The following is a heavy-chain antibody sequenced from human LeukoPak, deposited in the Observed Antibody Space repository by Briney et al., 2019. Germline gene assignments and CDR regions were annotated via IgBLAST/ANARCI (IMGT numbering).Heavy chain of an antibody. CDR3: ARTTEGYCSSASCFGFSYSYYMDV. D-gene: IGHD2-2*01. CDR2: IYYSGST. J-gene: IGHJ6*03. Sequence: SETLSLTCTVSGGSISSYYWSWIRQPPGKGLEWIGYIYYSGSTNYNPSLKSRVTISVDTSKNQFSLKLSSVIAADTAVYYCARTTEGYCSSASCFGFSYSYYMDVWGKGTTVTVSS. CDR1: GGSISSYY. V-gene: IGHV4-59*01.